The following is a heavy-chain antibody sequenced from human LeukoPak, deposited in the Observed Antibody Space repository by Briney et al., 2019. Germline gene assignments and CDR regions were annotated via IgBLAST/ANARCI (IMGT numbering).Heavy chain of an antibody. V-gene: IGHV1-24*01. Sequence: GASVKVSCKVSGYTLTELSMHWVRQAPGKGLEWMGGFDPEDGETIYAQKFQGRVTMTEDTSTDTAYMELSSLRSEDTAVYYCATPHSNPDAFDIWGQGTMVTVSS. CDR2: FDPEDGET. CDR3: ATPHSNPDAFDI. CDR1: GYTLTELS. J-gene: IGHJ3*02. D-gene: IGHD4-11*01.